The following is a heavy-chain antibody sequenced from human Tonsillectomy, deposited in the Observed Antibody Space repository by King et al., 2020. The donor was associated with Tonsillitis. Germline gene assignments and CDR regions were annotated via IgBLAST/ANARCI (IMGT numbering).Heavy chain of an antibody. CDR2: ISYDGSNE. D-gene: IGHD1-1*01. V-gene: IGHV3-30*18. CDR1: GFTFSSSG. J-gene: IGHJ4*02. CDR3: AKEERVWKTTYFDY. Sequence: VQLVESGGGVVQPGRSLRVSCAASGFTFSSSGMHWVRQPPGKGLEWVAGISYDGSNEYYADSVKGRFTISRDNSKNTLYLQMNSLRAEDTAVYYCAKEERVWKTTYFDYWGQGTLVTVSS.